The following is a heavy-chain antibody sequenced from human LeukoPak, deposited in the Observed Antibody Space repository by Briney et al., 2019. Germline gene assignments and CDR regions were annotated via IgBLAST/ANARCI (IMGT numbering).Heavy chain of an antibody. V-gene: IGHV4-38-2*02. CDR2: IYRSGTT. D-gene: IGHD6-13*01. CDR3: ARGYSSSWYLNRFDP. CDR1: GYSISSASY. J-gene: IGHJ5*02. Sequence: SETLSLTCTVSGYSISSASYWGWIRQPPGKGLEWIGSIYRSGTTYYNPSLKSRVTISVDTSKNQFSLKLSSVTAADTAVYYCARGYSSSWYLNRFDPWGQGALVTVSS.